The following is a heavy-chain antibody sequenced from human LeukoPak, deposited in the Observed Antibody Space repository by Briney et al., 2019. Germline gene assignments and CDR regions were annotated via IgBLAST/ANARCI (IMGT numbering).Heavy chain of an antibody. V-gene: IGHV3-48*04. CDR2: ISSSGSTI. D-gene: IGHD6-19*01. J-gene: IGHJ4*02. CDR1: GFTFSTYS. CDR3: AKDGFDSSGWPDY. Sequence: GGSLRLSCAASGFTFSTYSMNWVRQAPGKGLEWVSYISSSGSTIYYADSLKGRFTISRDNAKNSLYLQMNSLRAEDTALYYCAKDGFDSSGWPDYWGQGTLVTVSS.